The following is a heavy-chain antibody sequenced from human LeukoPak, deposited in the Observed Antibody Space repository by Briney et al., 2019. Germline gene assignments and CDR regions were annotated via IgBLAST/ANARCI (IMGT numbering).Heavy chain of an antibody. CDR2: ISYDGNNK. V-gene: IGHV3-30*03. J-gene: IGHJ4*02. CDR1: GFTFSTYG. CDR3: ARAVAVVAAAHDF. D-gene: IGHD2-15*01. Sequence: GGSLRLSCAASGFTFSTYGVHWVRQAPGKGLEWVAVISYDGNNKYYADSVKGRFTISRDSSKNTLYLQMNSLRVEDTAVYYCARAVAVVAAAHDFWGQGTLVTVSS.